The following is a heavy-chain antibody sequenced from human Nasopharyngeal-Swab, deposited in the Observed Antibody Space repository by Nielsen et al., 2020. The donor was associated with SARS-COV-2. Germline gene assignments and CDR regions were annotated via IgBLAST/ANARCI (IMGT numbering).Heavy chain of an antibody. D-gene: IGHD2-2*01. V-gene: IGHV1-46*01. CDR3: ARRGRCSGSSCDMDV. Sequence: ASVKVSCKASGYTFTSYYMHWVRQAPGQGLEWMGIINPSGGSTSYAQKFQGRVTMTRDTSTSTVFMDLSSLRSGDTAVYYCARRGRCSGSSCDMDVWGQGTTVTVSS. CDR1: GYTFTSYY. J-gene: IGHJ6*02. CDR2: INPSGGST.